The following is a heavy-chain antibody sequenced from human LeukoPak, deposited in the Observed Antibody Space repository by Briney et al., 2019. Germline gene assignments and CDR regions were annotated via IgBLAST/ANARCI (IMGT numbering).Heavy chain of an antibody. D-gene: IGHD4-11*01. Sequence: GASVKVSCKASGGTFSSYAISWVRQAPGQGVEWMGRIIPIFGTANYAQKFQGRVTITTEESRSTAYVELSSLRSDETAVYYCARGYSRNPYYFDYWGQGTLVTVSS. CDR2: IIPIFGTA. V-gene: IGHV1-69*05. J-gene: IGHJ4*02. CDR3: ARGYSRNPYYFDY. CDR1: GGTFSSYA.